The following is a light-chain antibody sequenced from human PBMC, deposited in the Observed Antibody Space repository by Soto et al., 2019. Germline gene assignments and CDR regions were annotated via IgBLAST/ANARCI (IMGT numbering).Light chain of an antibody. J-gene: IGKJ1*01. V-gene: IGKV1-39*01. Sequence: DIQMAQSPSSLSASVGDRVTITCRASQSISSYLNWYQQKPGKAPKLLIYDASSLESGVPSRFRGSRAGTEMTLNISRLKHDDFATYYCKQYREFGQGTKVNI. CDR3: KQYRE. CDR2: DAS. CDR1: QSISSY.